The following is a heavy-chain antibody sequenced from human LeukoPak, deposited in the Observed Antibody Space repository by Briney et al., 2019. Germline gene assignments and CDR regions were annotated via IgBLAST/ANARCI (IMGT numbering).Heavy chain of an antibody. Sequence: TGGSLRLSCAASGFTFSSYAMHWVRQAPGKGLEWVAVISYDGSNKYYADSVKGRFTISRDNSKNTLYLQINSLRAEDTAVYYCAKDPGWPYSPLDYWGQGTLVTVSS. CDR1: GFTFSSYA. J-gene: IGHJ4*02. CDR3: AKDPGWPYSPLDY. CDR2: ISYDGSNK. D-gene: IGHD2-15*01. V-gene: IGHV3-30-3*01.